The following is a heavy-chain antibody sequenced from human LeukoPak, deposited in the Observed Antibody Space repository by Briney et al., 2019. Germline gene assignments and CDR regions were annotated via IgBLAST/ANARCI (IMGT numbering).Heavy chain of an antibody. CDR1: GGSISSSSYY. CDR3: ARAHCSSTSCYHLGD. V-gene: IGHV4-39*07. CDR2: IYYSGST. Sequence: SETLSLTCTVSGGSISSSSYYWGWIRQPPGKGLEWIGSIYYSGSTYYNPSLKSRVTISVDTSKNQFSLKLSSVTAADTAVYYCARAHCSSTSCYHLGDWGQGTLVTVSS. D-gene: IGHD2-2*01. J-gene: IGHJ4*02.